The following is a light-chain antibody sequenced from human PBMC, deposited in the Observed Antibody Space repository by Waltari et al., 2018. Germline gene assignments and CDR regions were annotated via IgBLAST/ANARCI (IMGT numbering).Light chain of an antibody. Sequence: EVVLTQSPGTLSLSPGERATLSCRAGQSIGKYLVWYQQRPGQAPRLLIYAASNRATVIPDRFSGSGYGTDFSLTISRLEPEDFAVYYCQNHERLPATFGQGTMVDIK. CDR1: QSIGKY. CDR3: QNHERLPAT. J-gene: IGKJ1*01. V-gene: IGKV3-20*01. CDR2: AAS.